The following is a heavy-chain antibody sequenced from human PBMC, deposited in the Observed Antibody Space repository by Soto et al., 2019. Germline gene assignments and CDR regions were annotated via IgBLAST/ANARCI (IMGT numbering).Heavy chain of an antibody. CDR3: ARNGSYYDFWSGYYFGGGMDV. CDR2: INHSGST. Sequence: QVQLQQWGAGLLKPSETLSLTCAVYGGSFSGYYWSWIRQPPGKGLEWIGEINHSGSTNYNPSLKSRVTIPVDTTKNQFSLKLSSVTAADTAVYYCARNGSYYDFWSGYYFGGGMDVWGQGSTVTVSS. V-gene: IGHV4-34*01. D-gene: IGHD3-3*01. CDR1: GGSFSGYY. J-gene: IGHJ6*02.